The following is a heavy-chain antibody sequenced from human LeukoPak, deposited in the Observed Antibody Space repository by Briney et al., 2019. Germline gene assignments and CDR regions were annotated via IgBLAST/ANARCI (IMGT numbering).Heavy chain of an antibody. J-gene: IGHJ6*02. V-gene: IGHV3-9*01. CDR1: GFTFDDFA. CDR2: ITWNSGIL. D-gene: IGHD2-2*01. Sequence: GGSLRPSCAPSGFTFDDFALHWFRQPQGKGLEWVSGITWNSGILGYADSVKGRFTISRDNAKNSLYLQMNSLRAEDTALYYCAKETHQRYYYHYYGMDVWGQGTTVTVSS. CDR3: AKETHQRYYYHYYGMDV.